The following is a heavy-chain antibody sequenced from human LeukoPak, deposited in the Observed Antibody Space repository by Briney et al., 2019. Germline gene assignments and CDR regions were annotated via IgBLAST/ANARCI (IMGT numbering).Heavy chain of an antibody. CDR3: ARDRTYYGSGEFDY. Sequence: ASVKVSCKASGYTFTGYYMHWVRQAPGQGLEWMGWINPNSGGTNYAQKFQGRVTMTRDTSISTAYMELSRLRSDDTAVYYCARDRTYYGSGEFDYWGQGTLVTVSS. CDR1: GYTFTGYY. CDR2: INPNSGGT. J-gene: IGHJ4*02. D-gene: IGHD3-10*01. V-gene: IGHV1-2*02.